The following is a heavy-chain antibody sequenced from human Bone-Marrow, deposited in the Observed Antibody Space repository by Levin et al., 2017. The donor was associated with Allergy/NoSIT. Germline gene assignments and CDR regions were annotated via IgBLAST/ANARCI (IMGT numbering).Heavy chain of an antibody. Sequence: SVKVSCKASGGTFNTYAISWVRQAPGQGLEWMGRIIPILAVTKYAQNFQGRVTITADTSTTTAYMELSSLRSEDTAVYYCAREEAQYTTGWFLYWGQGTQVTVSS. V-gene: IGHV1-69*04. CDR3: AREEAQYTTGWFLY. CDR2: IIPILAVT. D-gene: IGHD6-19*01. J-gene: IGHJ4*02. CDR1: GGTFNTYA.